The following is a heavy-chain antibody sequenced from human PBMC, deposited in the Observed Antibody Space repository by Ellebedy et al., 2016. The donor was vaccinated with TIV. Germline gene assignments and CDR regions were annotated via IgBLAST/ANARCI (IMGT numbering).Heavy chain of an antibody. CDR1: GFTFSSHS. D-gene: IGHD3-9*01. V-gene: IGHV3-21*01. J-gene: IGHJ4*02. CDR3: ASRRYFDWGGFDY. Sequence: GESLKISCAASGFTFSSHSMNWVRQAPGKGLEWVSSISSSSSYIYYADSVKGRFTISRDNAKNSLYLQMNSLRAADTAVYYCASRRYFDWGGFDYWGQGTLVTVSS. CDR2: ISSSSSYI.